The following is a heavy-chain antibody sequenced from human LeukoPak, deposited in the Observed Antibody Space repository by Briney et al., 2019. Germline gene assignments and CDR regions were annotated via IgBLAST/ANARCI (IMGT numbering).Heavy chain of an antibody. Sequence: KTGGFLRLSCAASGFTFSSYSMNWVRQAPGKGLEWVSSISSSSSYIYYADSVKGRFTISRDNAKNSLYLQMNSLRAEDTAVYYCARGGTSTYYDFWSGYYQGYFDYWGQGTLVTVSS. CDR2: ISSSSSYI. CDR3: ARGGTSTYYDFWSGYYQGYFDY. D-gene: IGHD3-3*01. V-gene: IGHV3-21*01. CDR1: GFTFSSYS. J-gene: IGHJ4*02.